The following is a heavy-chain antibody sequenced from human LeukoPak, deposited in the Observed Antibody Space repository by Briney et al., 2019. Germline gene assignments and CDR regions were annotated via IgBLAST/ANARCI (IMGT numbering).Heavy chain of an antibody. J-gene: IGHJ3*02. CDR2: INHSGST. V-gene: IGHV4-39*07. Sequence: SETLSLTCTVSGVSITTSTHYWAWIRQPPGKGLEWIGEINHSGSTNYNPSLKSRVTISVDTSKNQFSLKLSSVTAADTAVYYCARGGLWFGELEAFDIWGQGTMVTVSS. CDR3: ARGGLWFGELEAFDI. CDR1: GVSITTSTHY. D-gene: IGHD3-10*01.